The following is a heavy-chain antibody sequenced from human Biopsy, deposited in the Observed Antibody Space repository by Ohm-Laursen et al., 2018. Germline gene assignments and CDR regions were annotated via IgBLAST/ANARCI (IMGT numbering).Heavy chain of an antibody. CDR1: GDSINSYY. Sequence: SDTLSLTCPVSGDSINSYYWSWIRQAPGKGLEWIGFISNSGNTNYNPSLKSRVTISADTSKNQFSLKLGSVTVADTAVFYCARRGSGGRSFDYWGQGSLVTVSS. CDR2: ISNSGNT. CDR3: ARRGSGGRSFDY. V-gene: IGHV4-59*08. D-gene: IGHD2-15*01. J-gene: IGHJ4*02.